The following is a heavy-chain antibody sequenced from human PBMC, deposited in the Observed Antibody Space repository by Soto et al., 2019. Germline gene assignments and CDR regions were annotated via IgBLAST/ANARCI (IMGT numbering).Heavy chain of an antibody. J-gene: IGHJ6*03. CDR1: GYTFTSYD. CDR3: ARVGYGDSLYYYYYYMDV. CDR2: MNPNSGNT. V-gene: IGHV1-8*01. Sequence: GASVNVSCKASGYTFTSYDINWVRQATGQGLEWMGWMNPNSGNTGYAQKFQGRVTMTRNTSISTAYMELSSLRSEDTAVYYCARVGYGDSLYYYYYYMDVWGKGTTVTVSS. D-gene: IGHD4-17*01.